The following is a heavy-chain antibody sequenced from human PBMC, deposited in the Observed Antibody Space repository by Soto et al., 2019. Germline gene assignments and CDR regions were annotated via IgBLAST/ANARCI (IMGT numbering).Heavy chain of an antibody. V-gene: IGHV1-8*01. J-gene: IGHJ6*02. D-gene: IGHD1-26*01. CDR3: ARGEGARPPTPTYYYYGMDV. CDR1: GYTFTSYD. CDR2: MNPNSGNT. Sequence: GASVKVSCKASGYTFTSYDINWVRQATGQGLEGMGWMNPNSGNTGYAQKLQGRVTMTTDTSTSTAYMELRSLRSDDTAVYYCARGEGARPPTPTYYYYGMDVWGQGTTVTVSS.